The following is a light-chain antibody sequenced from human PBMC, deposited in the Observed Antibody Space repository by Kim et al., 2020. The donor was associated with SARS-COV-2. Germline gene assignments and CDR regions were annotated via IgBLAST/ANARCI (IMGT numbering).Light chain of an antibody. CDR3: QQSYSTPWT. CDR1: QSISSY. J-gene: IGKJ1*01. Sequence: ATVGDRVTITCRSSQSISSYLNWYQQKPGKAPKLLIYAASSLQSGVPSRFSGSGSGTDFTLTVSSLQPEDFATYYCQQSYSTPWTFGQGTKVDIK. CDR2: AAS. V-gene: IGKV1-39*01.